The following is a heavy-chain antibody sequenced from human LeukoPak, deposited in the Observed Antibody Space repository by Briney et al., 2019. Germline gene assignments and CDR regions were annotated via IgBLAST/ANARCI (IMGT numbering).Heavy chain of an antibody. D-gene: IGHD2-15*01. Sequence: ASVKVSCKASGYTFTSYDINWVRQATGQGLEWMGWMNPNSGNTGSAQKFQGRVTMTRNTSISTAYMELSSLRSEDTAVYYCARQYCSGGSCYLYYYYGMDVWGQGTTVTVSS. V-gene: IGHV1-8*01. CDR3: ARQYCSGGSCYLYYYYGMDV. J-gene: IGHJ6*02. CDR1: GYTFTSYD. CDR2: MNPNSGNT.